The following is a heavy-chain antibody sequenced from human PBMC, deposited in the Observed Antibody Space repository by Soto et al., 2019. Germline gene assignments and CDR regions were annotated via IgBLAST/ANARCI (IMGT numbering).Heavy chain of an antibody. V-gene: IGHV4-31*03. J-gene: IGHJ4*02. CDR3: AREYYDSSGYYYVIDY. CDR2: IYYSGST. D-gene: IGHD3-22*01. Sequence: PSETPSLTCTVSGGSISSGGYYWSWIRQHPGKGLEWIGYIYYSGSTYYNPSLKSRVTISVDTSKNQFSLKLSSVTAADTAVYYCAREYYDSSGYYYVIDYWGQGTLVTVSS. CDR1: GGSISSGGYY.